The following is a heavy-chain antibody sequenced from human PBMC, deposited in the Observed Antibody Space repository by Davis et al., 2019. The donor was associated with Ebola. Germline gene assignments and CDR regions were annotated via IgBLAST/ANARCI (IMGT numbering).Heavy chain of an antibody. CDR2: IRSKANSFAT. CDR3: SRHSPFRFLDY. D-gene: IGHD3-3*01. J-gene: IGHJ4*02. CDR1: GITFTGPA. Sequence: GESLKISCAASGITFTGPAVNWVRHASGKGLECVGCIRSKANSFATEFAASVKGRFTISRDDSKNTAYLQMNSLKTEDTAVYYCSRHSPFRFLDYWGQGTLVTVSS. V-gene: IGHV3-73*01.